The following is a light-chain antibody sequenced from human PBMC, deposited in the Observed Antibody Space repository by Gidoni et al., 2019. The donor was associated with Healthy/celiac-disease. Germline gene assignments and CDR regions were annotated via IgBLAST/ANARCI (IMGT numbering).Light chain of an antibody. CDR3: QAWDSSTVV. Sequence: SLEPTPPTPVSVPPGQTASITCSGDKLGDKYACWYQQKPGQSPVLVIYQDSKRPSGIPERFSGSNSGNTATLTISGTQAMDEADYYCQAWDSSTVVFGGGTKLTVL. CDR2: QDS. CDR1: KLGDKY. J-gene: IGLJ2*01. V-gene: IGLV3-1*01.